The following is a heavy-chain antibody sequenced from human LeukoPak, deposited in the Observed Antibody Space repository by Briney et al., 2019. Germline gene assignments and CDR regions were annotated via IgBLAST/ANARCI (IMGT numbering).Heavy chain of an antibody. CDR3: ASSGCSSTSCYDY. V-gene: IGHV3-21*01. Sequence: GGSLRLSCAASGFTFSSYSKNWVRQAPGKGLEWVSSISSSSSYIYYADSVKGRFTISRDNAKNSLYLQMNSLRAEDTAVYYCASSGCSSTSCYDYWGQGTLVTVSS. D-gene: IGHD2-2*01. J-gene: IGHJ4*02. CDR2: ISSSSSYI. CDR1: GFTFSSYS.